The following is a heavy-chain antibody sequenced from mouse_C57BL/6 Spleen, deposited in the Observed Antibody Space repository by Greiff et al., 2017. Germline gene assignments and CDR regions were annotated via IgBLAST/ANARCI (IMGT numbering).Heavy chain of an antibody. CDR1: GYTFTDYE. Sequence: QVQLQQSGAELVRPGASVTLSCKASGYTFTDYEMHWVKQTPVHGLEWIGAIDPETGGTAYNQKFKGKAILTADKSSSTAYMELRSLTSEDSAVYYCTRATMVTTFRFYFDYWGQGTTLTVSS. V-gene: IGHV1-15*01. CDR3: TRATMVTTFRFYFDY. CDR2: IDPETGGT. D-gene: IGHD2-1*01. J-gene: IGHJ2*01.